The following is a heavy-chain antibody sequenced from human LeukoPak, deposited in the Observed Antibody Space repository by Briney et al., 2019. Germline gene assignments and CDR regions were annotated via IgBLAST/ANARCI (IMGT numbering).Heavy chain of an antibody. CDR2: IYFSGST. CDR3: ARPRDGYNFYAFDI. CDR1: GGSISGYY. J-gene: IGHJ3*02. D-gene: IGHD5-24*01. Sequence: PSETLSLTCTVSGGSISGYYWSWIRQPPGKGLEWIGYIYFSGSTNYNPSLKSRVTISVDTSKNQFSLKLSSVIAADTAVYYCARPRDGYNFYAFDIWGQGTMVTVSS. V-gene: IGHV4-59*01.